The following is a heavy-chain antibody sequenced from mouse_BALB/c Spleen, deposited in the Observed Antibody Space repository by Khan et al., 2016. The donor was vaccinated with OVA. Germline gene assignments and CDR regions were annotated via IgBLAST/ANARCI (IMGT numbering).Heavy chain of an antibody. CDR3: ARNSYRYDFAY. J-gene: IGHJ3*01. CDR2: IWSGGNT. V-gene: IGHV2-2*01. Sequence: QVQLKQSGPGLVQPSQSLSITCTVSGFSLTTYGIHWVRQSPGKGLEWLGLIWSGGNTDYNAPFISRLSISKDNSKSQVFFKMNSLQADDAAICYCARNSYRYDFAYWGQGTLVTVSA. CDR1: GFSLTTYG. D-gene: IGHD2-12*01.